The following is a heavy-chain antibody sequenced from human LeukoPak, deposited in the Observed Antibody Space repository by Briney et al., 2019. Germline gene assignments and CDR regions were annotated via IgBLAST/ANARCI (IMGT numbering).Heavy chain of an antibody. V-gene: IGHV3-30*18. Sequence: GGSLRLSCAASGFTFSSYGMQWVRQAPGKGLEWVAVISHDGTVQHYADSVKGRFTISRDNSDNTLYLQMNSLRDEDTAMYYCAKGGTRMASSYFDYWSQGTLITVST. CDR3: AKGGTRMASSYFDY. CDR2: ISHDGTVQ. D-gene: IGHD2-8*01. J-gene: IGHJ4*02. CDR1: GFTFSSYG.